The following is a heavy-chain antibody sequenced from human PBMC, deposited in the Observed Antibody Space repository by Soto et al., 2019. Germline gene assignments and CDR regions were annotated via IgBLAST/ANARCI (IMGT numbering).Heavy chain of an antibody. CDR1: GGSINYSS. Sequence: ETLSLNCTVSGGSINYSSWTWIRQPPGKGLEWIGYISYTGSANYNASLKSRLTISVDTSKNQFSLKLSSVTAADTALYYCARVNYGDYYYGMDVWGQGTTVTVSS. D-gene: IGHD4-17*01. CDR3: ARVNYGDYYYGMDV. V-gene: IGHV4-59*01. CDR2: ISYTGSA. J-gene: IGHJ6*02.